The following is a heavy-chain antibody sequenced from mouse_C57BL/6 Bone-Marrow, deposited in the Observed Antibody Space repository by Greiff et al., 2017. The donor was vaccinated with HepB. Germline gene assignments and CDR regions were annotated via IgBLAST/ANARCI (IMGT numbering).Heavy chain of an antibody. D-gene: IGHD1-1*01. J-gene: IGHJ3*01. V-gene: IGHV1-82*01. CDR2: IYPGDGDT. CDR1: GYAFSSSW. Sequence: QVQLQQSGPELVKPGASVKISCKASGYAFSSSWMNWVKQRPGKGLEWIGRIYPGDGDTNYNGKFKGKATLTADKSSSTAYMQLSSLTSEDSAVYFCARWRPYGRGFAYWGQGTLVTVSA. CDR3: ARWRPYGRGFAY.